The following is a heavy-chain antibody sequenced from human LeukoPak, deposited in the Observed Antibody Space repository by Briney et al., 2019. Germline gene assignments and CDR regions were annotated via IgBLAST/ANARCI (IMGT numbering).Heavy chain of an antibody. Sequence: PGGSLRLSCAASGFTFSSYAMSWVRQAPGKGLEWVSAISGSGGSTYYADSVKGRFTISRDNSKNKLYLQMNSLRAEDTAVYYCAKDWELLRYFDWLTHYFDYWGQGTLVTVSS. V-gene: IGHV3-23*01. D-gene: IGHD3-9*01. CDR1: GFTFSSYA. CDR3: AKDWELLRYFDWLTHYFDY. J-gene: IGHJ4*02. CDR2: ISGSGGST.